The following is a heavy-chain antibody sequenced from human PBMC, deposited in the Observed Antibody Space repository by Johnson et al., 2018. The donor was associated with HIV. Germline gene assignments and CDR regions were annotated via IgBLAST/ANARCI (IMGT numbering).Heavy chain of an antibody. Sequence: VQLVESGGGVVQPGRSLRLSCAASGFTFDDYAMHWVRQAPGKGLEWVSGISWNSGGIGYEDSVKGRFTISRDNAKNSLYLQMNSLRVEDTALYYCARTPERKRDSGAFDIWGQGTMVTVSS. V-gene: IGHV3-9*01. J-gene: IGHJ3*02. CDR3: ARTPERKRDSGAFDI. D-gene: IGHD1-14*01. CDR1: GFTFDDYA. CDR2: ISWNSGGI.